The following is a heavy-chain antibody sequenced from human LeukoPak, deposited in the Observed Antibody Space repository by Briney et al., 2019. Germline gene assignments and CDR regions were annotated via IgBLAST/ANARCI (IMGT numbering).Heavy chain of an antibody. Sequence: GASVKVSCKASGGTFSSYTISWVRQAPGQGLEWMGRIIPILGIANYAQKFQGRVTITAVKSTSTAYMELSSLRSEDTAVYYCARVVYGSKPADDAFDIWGQGTMVTVSS. CDR3: ARVVYGSKPADDAFDI. D-gene: IGHD3-10*01. CDR2: IIPILGIA. CDR1: GGTFSSYT. J-gene: IGHJ3*02. V-gene: IGHV1-69*02.